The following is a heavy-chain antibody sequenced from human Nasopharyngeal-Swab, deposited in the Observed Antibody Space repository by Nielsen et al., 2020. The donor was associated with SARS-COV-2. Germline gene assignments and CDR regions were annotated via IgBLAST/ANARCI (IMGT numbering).Heavy chain of an antibody. CDR2: FSYSGTT. V-gene: IGHV4-39*01. CDR1: GDSISSNSYY. Sequence: ESLKISCTVSGDSISSNSYYWGWVRQSPGKGLEWIWSFSYSGTTYFNPSLKSRVTISVDTSKNQFSVKLSSVTAADTAVYYCASYYYDSSDYSYWFDPWGQGTLVTVSS. CDR3: ASYYYDSSDYSYWFDP. J-gene: IGHJ5*02. D-gene: IGHD3-22*01.